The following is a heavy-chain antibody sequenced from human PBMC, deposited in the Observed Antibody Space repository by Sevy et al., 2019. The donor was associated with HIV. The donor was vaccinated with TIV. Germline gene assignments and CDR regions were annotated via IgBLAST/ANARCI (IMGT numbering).Heavy chain of an antibody. J-gene: IGHJ6*02. D-gene: IGHD3-10*01. CDR2: ISYDGSNK. V-gene: IGHV3-30*18. CDR3: AKVRPMVRGVIITGYYYYYGMDV. Sequence: GGSLRLSCAASGFTFSSYGMHWVRQAPGKGLEWVAVISYDGSNKYYADSVKGRFTISRDNSKNTLYLQMNSLRAEDTAVYYCAKVRPMVRGVIITGYYYYYGMDVWGQGTTVTVS. CDR1: GFTFSSYG.